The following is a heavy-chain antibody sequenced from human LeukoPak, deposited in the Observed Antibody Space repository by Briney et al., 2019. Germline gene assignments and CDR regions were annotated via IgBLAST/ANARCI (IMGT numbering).Heavy chain of an antibody. CDR3: AVEYSSSSYFDY. V-gene: IGHV1-8*01. D-gene: IGHD6-6*01. J-gene: IGHJ4*02. Sequence: GVSVKVSCKASGYTFTSYDINWVRQATGQGLEWMGWMNPDSGNTGYAQKFQGRVTMTRNTSISTAYMELSSLRSEDTAVYYCAVEYSSSSYFDYWGQGTLVTVSS. CDR1: GYTFTSYD. CDR2: MNPDSGNT.